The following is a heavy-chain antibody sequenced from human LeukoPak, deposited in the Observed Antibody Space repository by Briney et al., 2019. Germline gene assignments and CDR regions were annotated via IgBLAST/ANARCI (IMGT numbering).Heavy chain of an antibody. CDR3: ARRDILTGYYMFDY. J-gene: IGHJ4*02. CDR2: ISTYNGNT. Sequence: GASMKVSCKASGYTFTSFGISWVRQAPGQRLEWLGWISTYNGNTNYAQKFKGRVTMTADTSTSTAYMELRSLRSDDTAVYYCARRDILTGYYMFDYWGQGTLVTVSS. D-gene: IGHD3-9*01. CDR1: GYTFTSFG. V-gene: IGHV1-18*01.